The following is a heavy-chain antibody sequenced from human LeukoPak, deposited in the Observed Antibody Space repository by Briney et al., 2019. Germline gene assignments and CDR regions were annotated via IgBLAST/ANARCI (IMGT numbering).Heavy chain of an antibody. CDR2: INPNSGGT. Sequence: GASVKVSCKASGYTFTGYYMHWVRQAPGQGLEWMGRINPNSGGTNYAQKFQGRVTMTRGTSISTAYMELSRLRSDDTAVYYCARDMVRGVILTALDYWGQGTLVTVSS. D-gene: IGHD3-10*01. V-gene: IGHV1-2*06. CDR1: GYTFTGYY. CDR3: ARDMVRGVILTALDY. J-gene: IGHJ4*02.